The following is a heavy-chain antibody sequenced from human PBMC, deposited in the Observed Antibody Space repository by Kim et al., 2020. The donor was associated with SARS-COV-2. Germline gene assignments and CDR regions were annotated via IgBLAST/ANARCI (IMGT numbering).Heavy chain of an antibody. CDR2: IYYSGST. J-gene: IGHJ5*02. CDR3: ARHGPKRTIWFGEFYYGNWFDP. V-gene: IGHV4-39*01. D-gene: IGHD3-10*01. CDR1: GGSISSSSYY. Sequence: SETLSLTCTVSGGSISSSSYYWGWIRQPPGKGLEWIGSIYYSGSTYYNPSLKSRVTISVDTSKNQFSLKLSSVTAADTAVYYCARHGPKRTIWFGEFYYGNWFDPWGQGTLVTVSS.